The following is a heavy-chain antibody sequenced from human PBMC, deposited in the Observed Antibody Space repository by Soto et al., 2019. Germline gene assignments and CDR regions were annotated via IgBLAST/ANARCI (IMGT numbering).Heavy chain of an antibody. D-gene: IGHD4-4*01. CDR1: SGSISSRSYC. V-gene: IGHV4-39*01. J-gene: IGHJ5*02. CDR3: ARLSNYEINWFDP. CDR2: LCYSGST. Sequence: SETLSLTCTVSSGSISSRSYCWGWIRQPPGKGLEWIGNLCYSGSTYYNPSLKSRVTVSVDTSKNQFSLRLSSVTAADTAVYYCARLSNYEINWFDPWGQGTLVTVSS.